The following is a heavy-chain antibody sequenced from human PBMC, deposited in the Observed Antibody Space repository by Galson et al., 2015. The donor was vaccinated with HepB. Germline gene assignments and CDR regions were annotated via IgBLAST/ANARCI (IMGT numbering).Heavy chain of an antibody. CDR2: ISAYNGNT. CDR3: ARDYGSSIAAIDAFDI. Sequence: SVKVSCKASGYTFTSYGISWVRQAPGQGLEWMGWISAYNGNTNYAQKLQGRVTMTTDTSTSTAYMELRSLRSDDTAVYYCARDYGSSIAAIDAFDIWGQGTMVTVSS. V-gene: IGHV1-18*04. D-gene: IGHD6-6*01. CDR1: GYTFTSYG. J-gene: IGHJ3*02.